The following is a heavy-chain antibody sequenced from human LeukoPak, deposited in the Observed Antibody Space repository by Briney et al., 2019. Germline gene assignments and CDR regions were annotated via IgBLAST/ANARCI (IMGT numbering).Heavy chain of an antibody. CDR3: AREIDDYDSWFDP. CDR2: IIPILGIA. D-gene: IGHD3-9*01. CDR1: GGTFSSYT. J-gene: IGHJ5*02. V-gene: IGHV1-69*04. Sequence: ASVKVSCKASGGTFSSYTISWVRQAPGQGLEWMGRIIPILGIANYAQKFQGRVTTTADKSTSTAYMELSSLRSEDTAVHYCAREIDDYDSWFDPWGQGTLVTVSS.